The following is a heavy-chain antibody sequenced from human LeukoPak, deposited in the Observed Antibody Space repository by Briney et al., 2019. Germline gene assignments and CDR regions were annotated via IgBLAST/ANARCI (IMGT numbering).Heavy chain of an antibody. D-gene: IGHD3-3*01. CDR3: ARLQFLEWLLSLGYFDY. CDR2: IYYSGST. Sequence: PSETLSLTCTVSGGPITTSNNYWGWIRQPPGKGLEWIGNIYYSGSTYYNQSLKSRITISVDTSKNQFSLKLSSVTAADTAVYYCARLQFLEWLLSLGYFDYWGQGTLVTVAS. V-gene: IGHV4-39*01. J-gene: IGHJ4*02. CDR1: GGPITTSNNY.